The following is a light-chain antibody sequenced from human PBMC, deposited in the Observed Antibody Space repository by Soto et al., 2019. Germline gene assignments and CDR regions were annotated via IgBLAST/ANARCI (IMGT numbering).Light chain of an antibody. CDR3: SSYASSNILV. V-gene: IGLV2-8*01. CDR2: EVS. CDR1: SSDVGGYNY. J-gene: IGLJ2*01. Sequence: QSALTQPPSASGSRGQSVTISCTGTSSDVGGYNYVSWYQQHPGKAPKLMIFEVSKRPSGVPDRFSGSKSGNTAFLTVSGLQAEDEADYYCSSYASSNILVFGGGTKLTVL.